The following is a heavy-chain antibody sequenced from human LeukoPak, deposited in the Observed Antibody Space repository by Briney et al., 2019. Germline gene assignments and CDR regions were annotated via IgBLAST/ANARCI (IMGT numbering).Heavy chain of an antibody. CDR3: AKLPDSSAYYYYFDY. Sequence: GGSLRLSCAASGFTFSSYAMTWVRQAPGTGLEWVSAISASGGSTYYADSVKGRITISRDNPKNTLHLQMNSLRAEDTAVYYCAKLPDSSAYYYYFDYWGQGTLVAVSS. V-gene: IGHV3-23*01. J-gene: IGHJ4*02. CDR2: ISASGGST. CDR1: GFTFSSYA. D-gene: IGHD3-22*01.